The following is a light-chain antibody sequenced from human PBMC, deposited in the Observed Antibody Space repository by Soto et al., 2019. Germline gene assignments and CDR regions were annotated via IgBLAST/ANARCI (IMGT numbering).Light chain of an antibody. CDR3: SSYATSNTRYV. CDR1: SSDVGGYNY. Sequence: QSVLTQPASVSGSPGQSITISCTGSSSDVGGYNYVSWYQQHPGKAPKLILYEVTNRPSGISDRFSGSKSGNTASLTISGLQADDEADYYCSSYATSNTRYVFGTGTKVTVL. V-gene: IGLV2-14*01. J-gene: IGLJ1*01. CDR2: EVT.